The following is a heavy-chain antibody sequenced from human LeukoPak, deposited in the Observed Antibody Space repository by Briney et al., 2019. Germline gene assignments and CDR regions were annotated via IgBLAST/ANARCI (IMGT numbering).Heavy chain of an antibody. Sequence: GASVKVSCKASGYTFTDYFMHWVRQAPGQGVEGMRWINPNNGATNYAQEFQGRVTMTRDTSISTAYMDLSRLRSDDTAVYYCGRGPSSNYYYHYYMDVWGKGTTVTVSS. V-gene: IGHV1-2*02. CDR2: INPNNGAT. J-gene: IGHJ6*03. CDR1: GYTFTDYF. CDR3: GRGPSSNYYYHYYMDV. D-gene: IGHD2-2*01.